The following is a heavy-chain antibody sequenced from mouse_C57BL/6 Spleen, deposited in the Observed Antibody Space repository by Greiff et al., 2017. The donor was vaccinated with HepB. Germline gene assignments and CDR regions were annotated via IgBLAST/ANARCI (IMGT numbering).Heavy chain of an antibody. D-gene: IGHD4-1*02. CDR3: ARHGQLGPNLYFDY. CDR1: GFTFSSYT. Sequence: DVMLVESGGGLVKPGGSLKLSCAASGFTFSSYTMSWVRQTPEKRLEWVATISGGGGNTYYPDSVKGRFTISRDNAKNTLYLQMSSLRSEDTALYYCARHGQLGPNLYFDYWGQGTTLTVSS. CDR2: ISGGGGNT. V-gene: IGHV5-9*01. J-gene: IGHJ2*01.